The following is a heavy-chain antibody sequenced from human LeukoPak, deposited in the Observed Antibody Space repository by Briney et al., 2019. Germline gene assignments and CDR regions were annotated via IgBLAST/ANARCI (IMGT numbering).Heavy chain of an antibody. CDR1: GYSFTSYW. Sequence: GESLKISGKGSGYSFTSYWIGWVRQMPGKGLEWMGIIYPGDSDTRYSPSFQGQVTISADKSISTAYLQWSSLKASDTAMYYCARQDIVVVPAAIPPDYYYYMDVWGKGTTVTVSS. D-gene: IGHD2-2*02. V-gene: IGHV5-51*01. CDR3: ARQDIVVVPAAIPPDYYYYMDV. J-gene: IGHJ6*03. CDR2: IYPGDSDT.